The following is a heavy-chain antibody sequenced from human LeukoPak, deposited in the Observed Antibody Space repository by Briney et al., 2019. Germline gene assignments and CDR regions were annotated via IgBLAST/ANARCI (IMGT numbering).Heavy chain of an antibody. Sequence: GESLKISCKGSEYSFTSYWIGWVRQMPGKGLEWMGIIYPGDSDTRYSPSFQGQVTISADKSISTAYLQWSSLKASDTAMYYCARYRTPGYGGNPRDAFDIWGQGTMVTVSS. D-gene: IGHD4-23*01. J-gene: IGHJ3*02. CDR2: IYPGDSDT. CDR1: EYSFTSYW. V-gene: IGHV5-51*01. CDR3: ARYRTPGYGGNPRDAFDI.